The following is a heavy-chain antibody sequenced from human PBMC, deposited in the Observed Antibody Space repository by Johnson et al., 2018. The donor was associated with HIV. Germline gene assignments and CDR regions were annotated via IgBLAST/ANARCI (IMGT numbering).Heavy chain of an antibody. D-gene: IGHD1-26*01. CDR3: ARSRERGDAFDI. V-gene: IGHV3-23*04. CDR1: GFTFSNYA. CDR2: ISGDAGST. J-gene: IGHJ3*02. Sequence: VQLVESGGGLVQPGGSLTLSCAASGFTFSNYAMSWVRRAPGKGLEWVSTISGDAGSTYYADSVKGRFTISRENAKNSLYLQMNSLRARDTAVYYCARSRERGDAFDIWGQGTMVTVSS.